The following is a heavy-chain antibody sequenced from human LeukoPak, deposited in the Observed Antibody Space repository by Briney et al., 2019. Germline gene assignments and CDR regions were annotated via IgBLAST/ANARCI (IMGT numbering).Heavy chain of an antibody. CDR3: AVVVLQGAFDI. Sequence: ASVRVSCKASGYTFTSYAMHWVRQAPGQRLEWMGWINAGNGNTKYSQKFQGRVTITRDTSASTAYMELSSLRSEDTAVYYCAVVVLQGAFDIWGQGTMVTVSS. D-gene: IGHD2-15*01. J-gene: IGHJ3*02. CDR1: GYTFTSYA. CDR2: INAGNGNT. V-gene: IGHV1-3*01.